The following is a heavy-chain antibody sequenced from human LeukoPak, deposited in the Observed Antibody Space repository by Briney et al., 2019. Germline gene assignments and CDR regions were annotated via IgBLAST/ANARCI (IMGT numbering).Heavy chain of an antibody. CDR2: IYSGGST. CDR1: GFTVISNY. CDR3: ARATLVPRALDY. J-gene: IGHJ4*02. Sequence: GGSLRLSCAASGFTVISNYMSWVRQAPGKGLEWVSLIYSGGSTYYADSVKGRFTISRDNSKNTLYLQMNSLRAEDTAVYYCARATLVPRALDYWGQGTLVTVSS. D-gene: IGHD6-13*01. V-gene: IGHV3-66*01.